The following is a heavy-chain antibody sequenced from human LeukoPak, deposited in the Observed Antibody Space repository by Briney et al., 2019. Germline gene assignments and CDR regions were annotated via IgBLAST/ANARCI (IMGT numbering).Heavy chain of an antibody. V-gene: IGHV4-59*01. CDR1: GGSISSYY. Sequence: PSETLSLTCTVSGGSISSYYWSWIRQPPGKGLEWIGYIYYSGSTNYNPSLKSRVTISVDTSKNQFSLKLSSVTVADTAVYYCARLPRKFTAAPFDYWGQGTLVTVSS. CDR2: IYYSGST. J-gene: IGHJ4*02. CDR3: ARLPRKFTAAPFDY. D-gene: IGHD2-2*01.